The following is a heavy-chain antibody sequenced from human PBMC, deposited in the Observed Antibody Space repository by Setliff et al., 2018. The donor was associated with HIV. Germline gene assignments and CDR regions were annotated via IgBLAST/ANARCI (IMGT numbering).Heavy chain of an antibody. J-gene: IGHJ3*02. D-gene: IGHD3-22*01. Sequence: PSVKVSCKASGYTFNSYGISWVRQAPGQGLEWMGWNSPYNGNTKFGQKLQGRVTMTTDTSTSTGYMELRSLRSDDTAMYYCARGGSLFTMTTHPFDIWGQGTMVTVSS. CDR1: GYTFNSYG. CDR2: NSPYNGNT. CDR3: ARGGSLFTMTTHPFDI. V-gene: IGHV1-18*01.